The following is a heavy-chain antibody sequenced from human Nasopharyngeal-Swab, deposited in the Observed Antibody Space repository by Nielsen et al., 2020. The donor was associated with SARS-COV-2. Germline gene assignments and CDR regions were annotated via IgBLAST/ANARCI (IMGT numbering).Heavy chain of an antibody. V-gene: IGHV3-30*18. Sequence: GESLKISCAASAFTFSSYGMHWVRQAPGKGLEWVAVISYDGTNKYYADSVKGRFTISRDSSKNTLYLQMNSLRAEDTAVYYCAKERFPPLTSGFYYGPFDYWGQGTLVTVSS. D-gene: IGHD3-22*01. CDR3: AKERFPPLTSGFYYGPFDY. CDR2: ISYDGTNK. J-gene: IGHJ4*02. CDR1: AFTFSSYG.